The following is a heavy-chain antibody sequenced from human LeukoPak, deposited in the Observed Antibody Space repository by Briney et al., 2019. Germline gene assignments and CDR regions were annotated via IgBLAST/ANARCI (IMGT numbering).Heavy chain of an antibody. CDR2: INPSGGST. CDR3: ARDRGRYSGSYHALYDYYYGMDV. J-gene: IGHJ6*02. V-gene: IGHV1-46*01. CDR1: GYTFTSYY. D-gene: IGHD1-26*01. Sequence: ASVKVSCKASGYTFTSYYMHWVRQAPGQGLEWMGIINPSGGSTSYAQKFQGRVTMTRDTSTSTVYMELSSLRSEDTAVYYCARDRGRYSGSYHALYDYYYGMDVWGQGTTVTVSS.